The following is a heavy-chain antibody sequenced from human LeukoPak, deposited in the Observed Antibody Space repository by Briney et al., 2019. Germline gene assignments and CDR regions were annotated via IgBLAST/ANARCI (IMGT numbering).Heavy chain of an antibody. V-gene: IGHV1-18*04. CDR3: ARDCSGGSCYFKSESFDY. CDR1: GYTFTSYG. D-gene: IGHD2-15*01. Sequence: ASVKVSCKASGYTFTSYGISWVRQAPGQGLEWMGWISAYNGNTNYAQKLQGRVTMTTDTSTSTAYMELRSLRSDDTAVYYCARDCSGGSCYFKSESFDYWGQGTLVTVSS. CDR2: ISAYNGNT. J-gene: IGHJ4*02.